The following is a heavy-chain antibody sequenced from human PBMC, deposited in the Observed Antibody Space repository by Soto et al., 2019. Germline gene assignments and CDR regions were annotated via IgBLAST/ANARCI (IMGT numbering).Heavy chain of an antibody. D-gene: IGHD3-10*01. V-gene: IGHV3-30*18. CDR1: GFTFSSYG. J-gene: IGHJ1*01. Sequence: QVQLVESGGGVVQPGRSLRLSCAASGFTFSSYGMHWVRQAPGKGLEWVAVISYDGSNKYYADSVKGRFTISRDNSKNTLYLQMNSLRAEDTAVYYCAKDQDKVVRGVIIKYFQHWGQGTLVTVSS. CDR2: ISYDGSNK. CDR3: AKDQDKVVRGVIIKYFQH.